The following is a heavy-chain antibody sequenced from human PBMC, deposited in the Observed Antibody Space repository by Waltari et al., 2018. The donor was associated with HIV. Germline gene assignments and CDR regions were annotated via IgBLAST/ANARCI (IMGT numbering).Heavy chain of an antibody. CDR1: GYPFTGYY. J-gene: IGHJ3*02. CDR3: ARGSPLWELQDAFDI. V-gene: IGHV1-2*06. CDR2: INPNSGGT. D-gene: IGHD1-26*01. Sequence: QVQLVQSGAEVKKPGASVKVSCKASGYPFTGYYMHWVRPAPGQGLEWMGRINPNSGGTNYAQKFQGRVTMTRDTSISTAYMELSRLRSDDTAVYYCARGSPLWELQDAFDIWGQGTMVTVSS.